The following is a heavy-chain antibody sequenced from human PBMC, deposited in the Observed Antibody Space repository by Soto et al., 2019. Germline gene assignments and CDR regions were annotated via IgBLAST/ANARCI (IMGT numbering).Heavy chain of an antibody. J-gene: IGHJ4*02. CDR2: IYYSGST. CDR3: ARAGNYDYVWGSYRSSSPYYFDY. Sequence: SETLSLTCTVSGGSISSGGYYWSWIRQHPGKGLEWIGYIYYSGSTYYNPSLKSRVTISVDTSKNQFSLKLSSVTAADTAVYYCARAGNYDYVWGSYRSSSPYYFDYWGQGTLVTVSS. D-gene: IGHD3-16*02. V-gene: IGHV4-31*03. CDR1: GGSISSGGYY.